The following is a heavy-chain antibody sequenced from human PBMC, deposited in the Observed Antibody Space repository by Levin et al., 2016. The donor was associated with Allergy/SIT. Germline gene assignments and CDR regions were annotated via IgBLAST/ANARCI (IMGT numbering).Heavy chain of an antibody. Sequence: SETLSLTCAVYGGSFSGYYWSWIRQPPGKGLEWIGEINHSGSTNYNPSLKSRVTISVDTSKNQFSLKLSSVTAADTAVYYCALRYSSGWYPWYYYYGMDVWGQGTTVTVSS. CDR2: INHSGST. V-gene: IGHV4-34*01. CDR3: ALRYSSGWYPWYYYYGMDV. D-gene: IGHD6-19*01. CDR1: GGSFSGYY. J-gene: IGHJ6*02.